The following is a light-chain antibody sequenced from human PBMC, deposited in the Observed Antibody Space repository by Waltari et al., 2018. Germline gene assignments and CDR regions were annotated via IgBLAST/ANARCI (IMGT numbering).Light chain of an antibody. CDR2: ANT. V-gene: IGLV1-40*01. CDR1: TSNTGAGAA. Sequence: QSVLTQPPSVSGAPGQRVTVSCTGRTSNTGAGAAVQWSQQFPGRAPRLVIYANTYRPSGVPDRFSATKSGSSASLAITGLQAEDEADYYCQSYDKILSAWVFGGGTKVTVL. CDR3: QSYDKILSAWV. J-gene: IGLJ3*02.